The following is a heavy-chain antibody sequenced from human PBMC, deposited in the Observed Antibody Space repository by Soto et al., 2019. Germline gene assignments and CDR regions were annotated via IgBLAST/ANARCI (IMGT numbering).Heavy chain of an antibody. D-gene: IGHD5-18*01. J-gene: IGHJ4*02. CDR1: GGSISSGGYY. CDR2: IYYSGST. CDR3: ARRYGSCFDY. Sequence: SETLSLTCTVSGGSISSGGYYWNWIRQHPGKGLEWIGYIYYSGSTYYNPSLKSRVTISVDTSKNQFSLKLSSVTAADTVVYYCARRYGSCFDYWGQGTLVTVS. V-gene: IGHV4-31*03.